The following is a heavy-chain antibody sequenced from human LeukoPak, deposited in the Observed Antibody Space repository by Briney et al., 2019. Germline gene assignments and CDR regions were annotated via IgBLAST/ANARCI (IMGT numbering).Heavy chain of an antibody. V-gene: IGHV5-51*01. CDR1: GYSFTSYW. CDR2: IYPGDSDT. Sequence: GESLKISCKGSGYSFTSYWIGWVRQVPGKGLEWMGIIYPGDSDTRYSPSFQGQVTISADKSISTAYLQWSSLKASDTAMYYCARPQVLRYFDWPRVDAFDIWGQGTMVTVSS. CDR3: ARPQVLRYFDWPRVDAFDI. D-gene: IGHD3-9*01. J-gene: IGHJ3*02.